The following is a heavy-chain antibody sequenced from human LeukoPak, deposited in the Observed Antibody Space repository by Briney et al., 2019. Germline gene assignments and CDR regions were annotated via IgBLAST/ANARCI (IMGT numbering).Heavy chain of an antibody. CDR2: IRYDGSNK. D-gene: IGHD5-24*01. J-gene: IGHJ4*02. CDR1: GFTFSSYG. Sequence: GGSLTLSCAASGFTFSSYGMHWVRQAPGKGLEWVAFIRYDGSNKYYADSVKGRFTISRDNSKNTLYLQMNSLRAEDTAVYYCAKGGDGYSLIDFDYWGQGTLVTVSS. V-gene: IGHV3-30*02. CDR3: AKGGDGYSLIDFDY.